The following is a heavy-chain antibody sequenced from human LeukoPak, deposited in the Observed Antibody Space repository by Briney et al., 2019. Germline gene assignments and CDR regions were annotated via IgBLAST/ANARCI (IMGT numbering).Heavy chain of an antibody. J-gene: IGHJ4*02. CDR2: INPNSGGT. V-gene: IGHV1-2*02. D-gene: IGHD5-18*01. CDR1: GYTFTGYY. Sequence: ASVKVSCKASGYTFTGYYMHWVRQAPGQGLEWMGWINPNSGGTNYAQKFQGRVTITADKSTSTAYMELSSLRSEDTAVYYCARGSYGYYFDYWGQGTLVTVSS. CDR3: ARGSYGYYFDY.